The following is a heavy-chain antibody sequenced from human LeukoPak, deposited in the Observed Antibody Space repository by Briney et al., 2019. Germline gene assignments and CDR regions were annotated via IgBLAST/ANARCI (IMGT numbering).Heavy chain of an antibody. V-gene: IGHV4-31*03. J-gene: IGHJ4*02. CDR1: GGSISSGGYY. CDR3: AREGFLPTSPTDY. CDR2: IYYSGST. D-gene: IGHD3-10*01. Sequence: PSETLSLTCTVSGGSISSGGYYWRWIRQHPGKGLEWIGYIYYSGSTYYNPSLKSRVTISVDTSKNQFSLKLSSVTAADTAVYYCAREGFLPTSPTDYWGQGTLVTVSS.